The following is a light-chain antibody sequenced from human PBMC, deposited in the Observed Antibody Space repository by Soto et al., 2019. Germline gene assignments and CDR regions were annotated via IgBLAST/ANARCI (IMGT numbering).Light chain of an antibody. J-gene: IGLJ1*01. CDR3: YSYAGSNNYV. Sequence: QSALTQPPSASGSPGQSVTISCSGSNSDVGGYDFVSWYQQHPGKAPKLMIYEVSMRPSGVPDRFSGSKSGNTASLTVSGLQAEDEADYYCYSYAGSNNYVFGTGTKVTVL. CDR2: EVS. V-gene: IGLV2-8*01. CDR1: NSDVGGYDF.